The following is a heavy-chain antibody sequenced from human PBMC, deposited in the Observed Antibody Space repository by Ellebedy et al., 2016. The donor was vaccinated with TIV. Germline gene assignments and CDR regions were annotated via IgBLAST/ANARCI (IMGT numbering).Heavy chain of an antibody. CDR2: ISWDGGST. CDR1: GFNFDDYT. Sequence: GGSLRLSCAASGFNFDDYTMHWVRQAPGKGLEWVSLISWDGGSTYYADSVKGRFTISRDNSKNSLSLQMDSLTTKDTALYYCTKDGTLRGSYWYYFDFWGPGTLVTVSS. D-gene: IGHD1-26*01. V-gene: IGHV3-43*01. J-gene: IGHJ4*02. CDR3: TKDGTLRGSYWYYFDF.